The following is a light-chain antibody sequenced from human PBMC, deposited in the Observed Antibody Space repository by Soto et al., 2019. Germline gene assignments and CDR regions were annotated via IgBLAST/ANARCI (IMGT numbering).Light chain of an antibody. V-gene: IGLV2-14*01. CDR3: CSYTRSNSLVL. J-gene: IGLJ2*01. Sequence: QSVLTQPASVSGSPGQSITISCIGTSSDVGGSDYVSWYQQHPGKAPKLVIYDVSNRPSGVSDRFSGSKSGNTASLTISGIQAEDEDDYYCCSYTRSNSLVLFGGGTKLTVL. CDR1: SSDVGGSDY. CDR2: DVS.